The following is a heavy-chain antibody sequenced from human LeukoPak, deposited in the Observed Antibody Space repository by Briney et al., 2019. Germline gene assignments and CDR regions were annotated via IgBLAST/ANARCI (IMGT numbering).Heavy chain of an antibody. J-gene: IGHJ4*02. CDR2: IIPIFGTA. CDR3: ARQWPKSSGYSLFDY. CDR1: GGTFSN. D-gene: IGHD3-22*01. Sequence: SVKVSCKTSGGTFSNINWVREAPGQGLEWMGGIIPIFGTANYAQKFQGRVTITADESTSTAYMEPRGLTSEDTAGYYCARQWPKSSGYSLFDYWGQGTLVTVSS. V-gene: IGHV1-69*13.